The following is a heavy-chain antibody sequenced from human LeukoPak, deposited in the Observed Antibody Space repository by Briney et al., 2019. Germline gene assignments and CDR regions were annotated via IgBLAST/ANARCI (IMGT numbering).Heavy chain of an antibody. CDR1: GFTFDDDANFDDYA. Sequence: PGGSLRLSCAASGFTFDDDANFDDYAMHWVRQAPGKGLEWVSGISWNSGSVGYADSVKGRFTISRDNAKNSLYLHMNSLRAEDTAVYYCAKDHGSSGWYHPSDYWGQGTLVTVSS. CDR3: AKDHGSSGWYHPSDY. J-gene: IGHJ4*02. V-gene: IGHV3-9*01. CDR2: ISWNSGSV. D-gene: IGHD6-19*01.